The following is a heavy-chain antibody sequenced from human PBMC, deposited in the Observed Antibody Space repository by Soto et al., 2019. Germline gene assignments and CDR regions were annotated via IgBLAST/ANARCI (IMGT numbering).Heavy chain of an antibody. D-gene: IGHD6-13*01. CDR2: IDPSDSYT. CDR1: GYSFTSYW. J-gene: IGHJ6*02. V-gene: IGHV5-10-1*01. Sequence: GESLKISCKGSGYSFTSYWISWVRQMPGEGLEWMGRIDPSDSYTNYSPSFQGHVTISADKSISTAYLQWSSLKASDTAMYYCARRGSPIAAAGTDPSYYYYGMDVWGQGTTVTVSS. CDR3: ARRGSPIAAAGTDPSYYYYGMDV.